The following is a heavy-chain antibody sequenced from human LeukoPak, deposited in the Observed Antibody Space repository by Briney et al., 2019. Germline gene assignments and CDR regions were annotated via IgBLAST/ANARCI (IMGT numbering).Heavy chain of an antibody. CDR3: ARIDYYYYYMDV. J-gene: IGHJ6*03. CDR2: IYHSGST. V-gene: IGHV4-38-2*02. Sequence: KASGTLSLTCTVSGYSISSGYYWGWIRQPPGKGLEWTGSIYHSGSTYYNPSLKSRVTISLDTSRNQFSLKLSSVTAADTAVYYCARIDYYYYYMDVWGKGTTVTVSS. CDR1: GYSISSGYY.